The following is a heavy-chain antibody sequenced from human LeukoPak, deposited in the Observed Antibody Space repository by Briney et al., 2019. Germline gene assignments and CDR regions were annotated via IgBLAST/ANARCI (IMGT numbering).Heavy chain of an antibody. D-gene: IGHD5-24*01. CDR3: ARDTGYTTHDY. V-gene: IGHV3-30*04. J-gene: IGHJ4*02. Sequence: GGSLRLSCAASGFTFSSYAMHWVRQAPGKGLEWVAVISYDGSSKYYADSVKGRFTISRDNSKNTLYLQMNSLRAEDTAVYYCARDTGYTTHDYWGQGTLVTVSS. CDR1: GFTFSSYA. CDR2: ISYDGSSK.